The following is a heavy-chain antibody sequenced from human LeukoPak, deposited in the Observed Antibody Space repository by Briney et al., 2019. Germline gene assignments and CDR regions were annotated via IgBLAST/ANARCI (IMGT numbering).Heavy chain of an antibody. V-gene: IGHV4-39*02. CDR1: GGSISSSSYY. CDR3: ARERGNYYDSSGYSRNFDY. CDR2: IYYSGST. J-gene: IGHJ4*02. D-gene: IGHD3-22*01. Sequence: SETLSLTCTVSGGSISSSSYYWGWIRQPPGKGLEWIGSIYYSGSTYYNPSLKSRVTISVDTSKNQFSLKLSSVTAADTAVYYCARERGNYYDSSGYSRNFDYWGQGTLVTVSS.